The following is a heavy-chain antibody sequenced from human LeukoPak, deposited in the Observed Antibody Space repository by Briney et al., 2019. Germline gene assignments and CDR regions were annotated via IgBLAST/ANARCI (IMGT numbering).Heavy chain of an antibody. Sequence: SETLSLTCTVSGGSISSYYWSWIRQPAGKGLEWIGRIYTSGSTNYNPSLKSRVTMSVDTSKNQFSLKLSSVTAADTAVYYCARDRMMVRGVIGTTYYFDYRGQGTLVTVSS. CDR2: IYTSGST. CDR1: GGSISSYY. J-gene: IGHJ4*02. V-gene: IGHV4-4*07. CDR3: ARDRMMVRGVIGTTYYFDY. D-gene: IGHD3-10*01.